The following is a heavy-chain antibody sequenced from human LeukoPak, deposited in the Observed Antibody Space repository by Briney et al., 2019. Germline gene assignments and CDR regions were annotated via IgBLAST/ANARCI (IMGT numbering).Heavy chain of an antibody. CDR1: GFTYNTHG. D-gene: IGHD3-10*01. CDR3: AGDPPMSGYAFHI. J-gene: IGHJ3*02. V-gene: IGHV3-33*01. CDR2: IWSSEDNK. Sequence: HPGGSLRLSCAASGFTYNTHGMHWIRQAPGKGLEWVAFIWSSEDNKYYASSVEGRFTISRDNSKNTLFLQTNSLRAEDTAVYYCAGDPPMSGYAFHIWGQGTMVTVSS.